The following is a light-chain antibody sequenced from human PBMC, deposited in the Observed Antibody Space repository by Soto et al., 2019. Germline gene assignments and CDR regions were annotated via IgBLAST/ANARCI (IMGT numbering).Light chain of an antibody. CDR2: DSS. V-gene: IGKV1-39*01. CDR1: QSISSW. CDR3: QQSYSTPIT. Sequence: DIQMTQSPSTLSASVGDRVTITCRASQSISSWLAWYQQKPGRAPQLLIYDSSTLQTGVPSRFSGGGSGTDFTLTISSLQPEDFATYYCQQSYSTPITFGQGTRLEIK. J-gene: IGKJ5*01.